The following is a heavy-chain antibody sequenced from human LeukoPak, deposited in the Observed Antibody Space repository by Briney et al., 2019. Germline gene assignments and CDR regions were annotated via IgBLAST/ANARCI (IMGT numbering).Heavy chain of an antibody. D-gene: IGHD6-13*01. CDR1: GFTFSSYA. J-gene: IGHJ4*02. CDR2: ISGSGGST. V-gene: IGHV3-23*01. Sequence: PGGSLRLSCAASGFTFSSYAMSWVRQAPGKGLEWVSAISGSGGSTYYADSVKGRFTISRDNSKNTLYLQMNSLRAEDTAVYYCAKSQGPTIAAAGKGILGDFDYWGQGTLVTVSS. CDR3: AKSQGPTIAAAGKGILGDFDY.